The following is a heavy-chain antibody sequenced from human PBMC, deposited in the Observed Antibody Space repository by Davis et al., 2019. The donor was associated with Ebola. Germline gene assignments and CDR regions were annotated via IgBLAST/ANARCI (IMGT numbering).Heavy chain of an antibody. V-gene: IGHV3-48*04. CDR2: I. Sequence: ISCAASGFTGRFTISRDNAKNSLYLQMNSLRAEDTAVYYCARDLVVVVAANQGWYYGMDVWGQGTTVTVSS. CDR3: ARDLVVVVAANQGWYYGMDV. J-gene: IGHJ6*02. D-gene: IGHD2-15*01.